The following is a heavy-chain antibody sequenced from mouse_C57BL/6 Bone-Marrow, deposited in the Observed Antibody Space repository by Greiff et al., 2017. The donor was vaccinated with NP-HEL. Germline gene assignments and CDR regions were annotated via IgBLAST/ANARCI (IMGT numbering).Heavy chain of an antibody. CDR1: GYTFTDYE. D-gene: IGHD5-5*01. Sequence: QVQLKQSGAELVRPGASVTLSCKASGYTFTDYEMHWVKQTPVHGLEWIGAIDPETGGTAYNQKFKGKAILTADKSSSTAYMELRSLTSEDSAVYYCTRRGYLLYYFDYWGQGTTLTVSS. CDR2: IDPETGGT. CDR3: TRRGYLLYYFDY. J-gene: IGHJ2*01. V-gene: IGHV1-15*01.